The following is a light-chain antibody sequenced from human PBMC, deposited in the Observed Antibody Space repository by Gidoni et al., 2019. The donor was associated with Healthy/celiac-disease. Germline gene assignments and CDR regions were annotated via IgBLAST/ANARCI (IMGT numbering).Light chain of an antibody. Sequence: EIVMTQSPATLSVSPGERATLSCRASQSVSSNLAWYQQKPGQAPRLLIYGASPRATGIPARFSGSGSGTEFTLTISSLQSEEFAVYYCQQYNNWPRTFGQGTKVEIK. CDR3: QQYNNWPRT. J-gene: IGKJ1*01. CDR2: GAS. CDR1: QSVSSN. V-gene: IGKV3-15*01.